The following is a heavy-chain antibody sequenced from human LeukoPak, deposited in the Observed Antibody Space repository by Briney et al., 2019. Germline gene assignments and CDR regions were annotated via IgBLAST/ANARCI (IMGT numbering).Heavy chain of an antibody. D-gene: IGHD5-24*01. V-gene: IGHV3-21*01. CDR3: ARDGYNRRTPLVFDY. CDR2: ISSSSSYI. J-gene: IGHJ4*02. Sequence: PGGSLRLSCAASGFTFSSYSMNWVRQAPGKGLEWISSISSSSSYIYYADSVKGRFTISRDNAKNSPYLQMNSLRAEDTAVYYCARDGYNRRTPLVFDYWGQGTLVTVSS. CDR1: GFTFSSYS.